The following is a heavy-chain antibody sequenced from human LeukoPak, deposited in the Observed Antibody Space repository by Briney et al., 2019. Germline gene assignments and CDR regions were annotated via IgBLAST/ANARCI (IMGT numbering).Heavy chain of an antibody. J-gene: IGHJ4*02. CDR2: IIPILGIA. CDR3: AGEYSGSYWFDY. D-gene: IGHD1-26*01. V-gene: IGHV1-69*04. Sequence: SVTVSCKASGYTFTSYAISWVRQAPGQGLEWMGRIIPILGIANYAQKFQGRVTITADKSTSTAYMELSSLRSEDTAVYYCAGEYSGSYWFDYWGQGTLVTVSS. CDR1: GYTFTSYA.